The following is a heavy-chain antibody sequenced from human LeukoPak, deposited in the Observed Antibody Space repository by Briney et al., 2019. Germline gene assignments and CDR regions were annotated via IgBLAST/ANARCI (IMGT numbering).Heavy chain of an antibody. D-gene: IGHD3-10*01. CDR2: INPNSGGT. CDR1: GYTFTGYY. Sequence: ASVKVSCKASGYTFTGYYMHWVRQAPGQGLEWMGWINPNSGGTNYAQKVQGRVTMTRDTSISTAYMELSRLRSDDTAVYYCARVPLWFGEFYFDYWGQGTLVTVSS. J-gene: IGHJ4*02. V-gene: IGHV1-2*02. CDR3: ARVPLWFGEFYFDY.